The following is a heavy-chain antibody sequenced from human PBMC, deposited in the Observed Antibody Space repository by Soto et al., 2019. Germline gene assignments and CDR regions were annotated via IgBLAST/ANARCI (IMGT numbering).Heavy chain of an antibody. CDR3: ARGYCSGGSCYRRLYYFDY. D-gene: IGHD2-15*01. J-gene: IGHJ4*02. CDR1: RGTFSSYA. Sequence: ASVQVACNASRGTFSSYAIGWVRQAHRQGLEWMGWMIPIFGNTGYAQKFQGRVTMTRNNSISTAYMELSSLRSEDTAVYYCARGYCSGGSCYRRLYYFDYWGQGTLVTVSS. V-gene: IGHV1-8*02. CDR2: MIPIFGNT.